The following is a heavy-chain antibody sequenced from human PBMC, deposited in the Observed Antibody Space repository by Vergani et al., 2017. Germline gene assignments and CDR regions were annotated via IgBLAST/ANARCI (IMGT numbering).Heavy chain of an antibody. V-gene: IGHV3-23*01. CDR2: ISNSGDST. J-gene: IGHJ5*02. D-gene: IGHD2-15*01. CDR3: AKGGRDCSGVSCYSRWFDP. Sequence: EVQLLESGGGLVQPGGSLRLSCAASGFTFSSYAMSWVRQAPGTGLEWVSAISNSGDSTYYADSVKGRFTISRVNSKYTLYLRMNSLRAEDTAVYYCAKGGRDCSGVSCYSRWFDPWGQGTLVTVSS. CDR1: GFTFSSYA.